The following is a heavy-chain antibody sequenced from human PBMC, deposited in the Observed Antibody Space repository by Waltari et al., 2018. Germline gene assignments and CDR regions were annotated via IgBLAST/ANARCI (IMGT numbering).Heavy chain of an antibody. CDR3: ARQGYSGSSLTYDY. CDR2: MWYDGSNQ. V-gene: IGHV3-33*01. CDR1: GFTFTSYG. J-gene: IGHJ4*02. Sequence: QVQLVESGGGVVQPGRSLRLSWAASGFTFTSYGMHGVRQAPGKGLEWVAVMWYDGSNQYYADSVKGRFTISRDISKSTLYLQMNSLGPQDTAVYYCARQGYSGSSLTYDYWGQGTLVTVSS. D-gene: IGHD6-13*01.